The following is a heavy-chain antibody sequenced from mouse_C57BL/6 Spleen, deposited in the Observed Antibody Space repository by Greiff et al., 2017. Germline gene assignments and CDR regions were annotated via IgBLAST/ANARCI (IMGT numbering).Heavy chain of an antibody. CDR3: ARDGGLDYFDY. D-gene: IGHD2-4*01. V-gene: IGHV5-4*01. CDR2: ISDGGSYT. Sequence: EVHLVESGGGLVKPGGSLKLSCAASGFTFSSYAMSWVRQTPEKRLEWVATISDGGSYTYYPDNVKGRFTISRDNAKNNLYLQMSHLKSEDTAMYYCARDGGLDYFDYWGQGTTLTVSS. CDR1: GFTFSSYA. J-gene: IGHJ2*01.